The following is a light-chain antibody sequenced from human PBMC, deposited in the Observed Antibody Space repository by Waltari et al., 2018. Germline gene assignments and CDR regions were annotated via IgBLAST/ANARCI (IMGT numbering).Light chain of an antibody. CDR1: SSNIGSNT. CDR2: SNN. CDR3: AAWDDSLNGWV. J-gene: IGLJ3*02. Sequence: QSVLTQPPSASGTPGQRVTISCSGSSSNIGSNTVNWYQQLPGTAPKLLIFSNNQRPSRVPDRFSGSTAGTSASLAISGLQSEDEADYYCAAWDDSLNGWVFGGGTKLTVL. V-gene: IGLV1-44*01.